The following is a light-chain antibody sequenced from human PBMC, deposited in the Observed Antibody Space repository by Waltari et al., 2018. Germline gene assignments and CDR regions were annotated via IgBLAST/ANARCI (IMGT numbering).Light chain of an antibody. CDR1: QSISSW. J-gene: IGKJ1*01. V-gene: IGKV1-5*03. CDR3: QQYNSYSWT. Sequence: DIQMTQSPSTLSASVGDRVTITFRASQSISSWLAWYQQKPGKAPKLLIYKASSLESVVPSRFSGSGSGTEFTLTISSLQPDDFATYYCQQYNSYSWTFGQGTKVEIK. CDR2: KAS.